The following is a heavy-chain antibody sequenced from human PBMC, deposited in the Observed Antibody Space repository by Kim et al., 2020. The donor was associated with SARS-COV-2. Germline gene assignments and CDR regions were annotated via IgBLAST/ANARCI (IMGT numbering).Heavy chain of an antibody. D-gene: IGHD6-25*01. J-gene: IGHJ3*02. CDR1: GYTLTELS. CDR3: ATAAVFSFAFDI. CDR2: FDPEDGET. Sequence: ASVKVSCKVSGYTLTELSMHWVRQAPGKGLEWMGGFDPEDGETIYAQKFQGRVTMTEDTSTDTAYMELSSLRSEDTAVYYCATAAVFSFAFDIWGQGTMVTVSS. V-gene: IGHV1-24*01.